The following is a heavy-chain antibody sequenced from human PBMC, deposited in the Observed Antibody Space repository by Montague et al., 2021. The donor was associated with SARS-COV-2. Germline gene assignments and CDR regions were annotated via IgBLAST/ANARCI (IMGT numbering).Heavy chain of an antibody. D-gene: IGHD3-10*01. CDR2: IYYSGST. V-gene: IGHV4-59*01. Sequence: SETLSLTCTVSIGSISSYYWSWVRQPPGKGLEWIGNIYYSGSTNYNSSLKSRVTISVDTSKNQFSLKLSSVTVADTAVYYCARSVFSESRREGLWGVSSVGSCGMDVWGQGTTVTVSS. CDR1: IGSISSYY. J-gene: IGHJ6*02. CDR3: ARSVFSESRREGLWGVSSVGSCGMDV.